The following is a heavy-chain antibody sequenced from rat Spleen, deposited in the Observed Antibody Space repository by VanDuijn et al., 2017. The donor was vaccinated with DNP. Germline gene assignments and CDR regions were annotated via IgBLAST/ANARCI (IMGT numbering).Heavy chain of an antibody. CDR1: GLTFSNAD. J-gene: IGHJ3*01. D-gene: IGHD1-12*03. CDR2: ISSSGYNT. V-gene: IGHV5-25*01. CDR3: ARGGYYPNWFAY. Sequence: EVQLVESGGGLVQPGRSMKLSCGASGLTFSNADMAWVRQAPTRGLEWVASISSSGYNTYYRDSVKGRFTISRDNAKSTLYLQMDSLRSEDTATYYCARGGYYPNWFAYWGQGTLVTVSS.